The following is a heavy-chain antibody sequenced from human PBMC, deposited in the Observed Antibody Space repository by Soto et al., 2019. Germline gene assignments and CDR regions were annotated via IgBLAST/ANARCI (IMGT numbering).Heavy chain of an antibody. V-gene: IGHV3-21*01. CDR3: ARALDIVVVPAAARGYYYYGMDV. Sequence: GGSHRLSSTASGLPFISYSMNWVRQAPGKGLEWVSSISSSSSYIYYADSVKGRFTISRDNAKNSLYLQMNSLRAEDTAVYYCARALDIVVVPAAARGYYYYGMDVWGQGTTVTVSS. CDR1: GLPFISYS. J-gene: IGHJ6*02. CDR2: ISSSSSYI. D-gene: IGHD2-2*01.